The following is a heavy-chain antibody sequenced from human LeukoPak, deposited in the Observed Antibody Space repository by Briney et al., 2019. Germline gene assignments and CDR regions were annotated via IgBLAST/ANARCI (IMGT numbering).Heavy chain of an antibody. D-gene: IGHD2-21*01. CDR2: IKSKTDGGTT. CDR1: GFTFSNAW. J-gene: IGHJ4*02. CDR3: ARAGRKGWGSGVDY. V-gene: IGHV3-15*01. Sequence: SGGSLRLSCAASGFTFSNAWMSWVRQAPGKGLEWVGRIKSKTDGGTTDYAAPVKGRFTISRDDSKNTLYLQMNSLKTEDTAVYYCARAGRKGWGSGVDYWGQGTLVTVSS.